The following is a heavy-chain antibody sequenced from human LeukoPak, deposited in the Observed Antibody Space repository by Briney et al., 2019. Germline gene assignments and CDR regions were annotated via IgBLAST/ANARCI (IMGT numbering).Heavy chain of an antibody. J-gene: IGHJ3*02. CDR3: ARINFYLKNAFDI. V-gene: IGHV4-34*01. CDR1: GGSFSGYY. CDR2: INHSGST. Sequence: SETLSLTCAVYGGSFSGYYWSWIRQPPGKGLEWIGEINHSGSTNYNPSLKSRVTISVDTSKNQFSLKLSSETAADTAVYYCARINFYLKNAFDIWGQGTMVTVSS. D-gene: IGHD2/OR15-2a*01.